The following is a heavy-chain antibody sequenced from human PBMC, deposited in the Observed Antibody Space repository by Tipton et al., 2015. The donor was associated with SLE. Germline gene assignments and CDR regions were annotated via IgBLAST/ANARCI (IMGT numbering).Heavy chain of an antibody. V-gene: IGHV1-8*01. Sequence: QLVQSGAEVKRPGASVKVSCKASGYTFTTYDIFWVRQATGQGLEWMGWINPNTDNTGYARKFQGRVTMTRDTSISTAYMELSSLTSEDTAVYYCARGVDAGVDYWGQGTLVTVSS. D-gene: IGHD7-27*01. CDR2: INPNTDNT. CDR3: ARGVDAGVDY. CDR1: GYTFTTYD. J-gene: IGHJ4*02.